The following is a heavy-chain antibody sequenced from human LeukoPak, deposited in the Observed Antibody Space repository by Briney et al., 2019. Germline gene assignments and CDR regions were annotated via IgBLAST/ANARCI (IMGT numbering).Heavy chain of an antibody. Sequence: SCAAXXFXXXSYGMHWVRQAPGKGLEWVAVIWYDGSNKYYADSVKGRFTISRDNSKNTLYLQMNSLRAEDTAVYYCAKDTGWFDPWGQGTLVTVSS. D-gene: IGHD2-8*02. V-gene: IGHV3-33*06. CDR1: XFXXXSYG. CDR3: AKDTGWFDP. CDR2: IWYDGSNK. J-gene: IGHJ5*02.